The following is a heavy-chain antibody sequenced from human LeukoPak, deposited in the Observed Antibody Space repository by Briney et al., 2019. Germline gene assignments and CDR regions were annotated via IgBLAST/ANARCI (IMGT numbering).Heavy chain of an antibody. CDR2: IGGGADYT. CDR3: ATWPGVWYGEDS. V-gene: IGHV3-23*01. Sequence: GGSLRLSCAASGFTFSTYAMAWVRQAPGKGLEWVSAIGGGADYTFYADSVTGRFTISRDNSKNTVYLQMNSLRVEDTAVYYCATWPGVWYGEDSWGQGTLVTVSS. D-gene: IGHD3-10*01. J-gene: IGHJ4*02. CDR1: GFTFSTYA.